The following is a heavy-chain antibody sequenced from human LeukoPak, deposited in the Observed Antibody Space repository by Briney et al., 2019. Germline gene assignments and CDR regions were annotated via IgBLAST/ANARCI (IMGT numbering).Heavy chain of an antibody. Sequence: GGSLRLSCAASGFTFNTYGMTWXRQAPGKGLEXXSAITGXGGTTYYAXSVQGRFTISRXTSKNTLYLQMSSLRAEDTAVYYCAKLGSSSTWRYFDYWGQGTLVTVSS. CDR3: AKLGSSSTWRYFDY. CDR1: GFTFNTYG. V-gene: IGHV3-23*01. D-gene: IGHD6-13*01. CDR2: ITGXGGTT. J-gene: IGHJ4*02.